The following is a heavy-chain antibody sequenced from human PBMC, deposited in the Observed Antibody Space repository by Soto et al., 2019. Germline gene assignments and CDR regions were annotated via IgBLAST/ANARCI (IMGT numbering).Heavy chain of an antibody. CDR1: GASISSGDYC. D-gene: IGHD7-27*01. Sequence: QVQLQESGPGLVRPSQTLSLTCTVSGASISSGDYCWSWVRQFPDKGLEWIGHIYNGGTTYTNPSLDSRVTISVDTSRTQFSVKVNSVSAADTAVYYCARGLSGDKVDLWGQGILVTVSS. CDR2: IYNGGTT. V-gene: IGHV4-30-4*01. J-gene: IGHJ5*02. CDR3: ARGLSGDKVDL.